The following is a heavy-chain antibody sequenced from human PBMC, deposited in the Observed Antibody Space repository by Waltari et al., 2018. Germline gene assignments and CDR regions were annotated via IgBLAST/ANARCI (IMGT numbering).Heavy chain of an antibody. D-gene: IGHD1-26*01. CDR3: ARDGSGSSFYKDYYYGMDV. V-gene: IGHV1-18*01. CDR2: ISAYNGNT. Sequence: QVQLVQFGAEVKKPGASVKVSCKASGYTFTSYGISWVRQAPGQGLEWMGWISAYNGNTNYAQKLQGRVTMTTDTSTSTAYMELRSLRSDDTAVYYCARDGSGSSFYKDYYYGMDVWGQGTTVTVSS. CDR1: GYTFTSYG. J-gene: IGHJ6*02.